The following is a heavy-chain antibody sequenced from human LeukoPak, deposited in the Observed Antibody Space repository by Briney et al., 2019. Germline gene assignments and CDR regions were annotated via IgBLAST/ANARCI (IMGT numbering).Heavy chain of an antibody. D-gene: IGHD2-2*01. Sequence: RGGTPGRGSAAAGFPAGCNYMTRVRPAATQGLEWVANIKEDGSEKYYVDSVKGRFTISRDNAKNSLHLQMNSLRVEDTAMYYCARGVGWFDPWGQGTLVTVSS. CDR3: ARGVGWFDP. V-gene: IGHV3-7*05. CDR2: IKEDGSEK. J-gene: IGHJ5*02. CDR1: GFPAGCNY.